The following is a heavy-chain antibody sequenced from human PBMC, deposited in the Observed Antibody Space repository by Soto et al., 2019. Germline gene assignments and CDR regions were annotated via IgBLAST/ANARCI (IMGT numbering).Heavy chain of an antibody. V-gene: IGHV3-48*03. CDR2: ITGTGSTI. CDR3: VREEQRSWFNHKQFDS. Sequence: PGVALRLFCAASGFTFSRYEMNWVRQAPGKGLEWVAYITGTGSTIYYADSVKGRFTISRDNANNSLYLQMNNLRAEDTAVYYCVREEQRSWFNHKQFDSWGQGPRCNVSS. CDR1: GFTFSRYE. J-gene: IGHJ4*02. D-gene: IGHD6-25*01.